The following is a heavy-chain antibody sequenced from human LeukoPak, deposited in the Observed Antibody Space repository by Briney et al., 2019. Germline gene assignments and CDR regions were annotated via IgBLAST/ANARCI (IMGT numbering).Heavy chain of an antibody. D-gene: IGHD6-19*01. V-gene: IGHV4-39*01. Sequence: SETLSLTCTVSCGSISSSSYYWGWIRQPPGKGLEWIGSIYYSGSTYYNPSLKSRVTISVDTSKNQFSLKLSSVTAADTAVYYCARRASSGWPKNNWFDPWGQGTLVTVSS. J-gene: IGHJ5*02. CDR3: ARRASSGWPKNNWFDP. CDR2: IYYSGST. CDR1: CGSISSSSYY.